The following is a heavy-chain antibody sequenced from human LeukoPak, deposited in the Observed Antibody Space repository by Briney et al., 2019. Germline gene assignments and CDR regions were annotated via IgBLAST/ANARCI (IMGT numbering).Heavy chain of an antibody. V-gene: IGHV3-7*01. J-gene: IGHJ6*03. CDR2: IKQDGSEK. Sequence: GGSLRLSCAASGFTFSNYWMNWVRQAPGKGLEWVANIKQDGSEKYYVDSVKGRFTISRDNAKNSLYLQMNSLRAEDTAVYYCARAHYYVSGSYYYYYYYYMDVWGKGTTVTISS. D-gene: IGHD3-10*01. CDR1: GFTFSNYW. CDR3: ARAHYYVSGSYYYYYYYYMDV.